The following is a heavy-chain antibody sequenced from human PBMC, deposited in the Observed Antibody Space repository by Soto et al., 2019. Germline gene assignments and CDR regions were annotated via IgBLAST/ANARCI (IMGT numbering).Heavy chain of an antibody. J-gene: IGHJ5*02. CDR1: GGSISSGDYY. CDR2: IYYSGST. CDR3: ARGGAGYCSSTSCYSPAVNWFDP. V-gene: IGHV4-30-4*01. Sequence: SETLSLTCTVSGGSISSGDYYWSWIHQPPGKGLEWIGYIYYSGSTYYNPSLKSRVTISVDTSKNQFSLKLSSVTAADTAVYYCARGGAGYCSSTSCYSPAVNWFDPWGQGTLVTVSS. D-gene: IGHD2-2*01.